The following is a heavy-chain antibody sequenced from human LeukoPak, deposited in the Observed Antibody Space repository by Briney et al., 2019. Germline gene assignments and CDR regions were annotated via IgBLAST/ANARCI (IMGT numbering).Heavy chain of an antibody. V-gene: IGHV3-23*01. CDR2: ISASGSTT. Sequence: PGGSLRLSCAASGFTFSSYAMSWVRQAPGKGLEWVSGISASGSTTYYADSVKGRFTISRDNSKNTLYLQMNSLRAEDTAVFHCAKYGSNESPLMRRCSFDMWGRGTMVTVSS. CDR1: GFTFSSYA. D-gene: IGHD5-24*01. J-gene: IGHJ3*02. CDR3: AKYGSNESPLMRRCSFDM.